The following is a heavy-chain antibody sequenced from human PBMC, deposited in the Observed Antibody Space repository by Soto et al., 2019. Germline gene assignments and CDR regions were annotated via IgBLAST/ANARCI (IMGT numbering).Heavy chain of an antibody. CDR3: AREPSGYSYGYYYYGMDV. CDR1: GFTCSSYA. CDR2: ISYDGSNK. D-gene: IGHD5-18*01. Sequence: QVQLVESGGGVGQPGRSLRLSCAASGFTCSSYAMHWVRQAPGKGLEWVAVISYDGSNKYYADSVKGRFTISRDNSKNTLYMQMNSLRADDTAVYYCAREPSGYSYGYYYYGMDVCGQGTTVTVSS. J-gene: IGHJ6*02. V-gene: IGHV3-30-3*01.